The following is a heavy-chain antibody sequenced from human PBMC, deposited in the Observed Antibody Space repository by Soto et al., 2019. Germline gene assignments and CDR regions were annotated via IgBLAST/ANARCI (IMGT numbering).Heavy chain of an antibody. CDR3: AKETTYYDILTGYMYFYYFDY. J-gene: IGHJ4*02. V-gene: IGHV3-30*18. Sequence: HPGGSLRLSCAASGFTFSSYGMHWVRQAPGKGLEWVAVISYDGSNKYYADSVKGRFTISRDNSKNTLYLQMNSLRAEDTAVYYCAKETTYYDILTGYMYFYYFDYWGQGTLVTVSS. D-gene: IGHD3-9*01. CDR1: GFTFSSYG. CDR2: ISYDGSNK.